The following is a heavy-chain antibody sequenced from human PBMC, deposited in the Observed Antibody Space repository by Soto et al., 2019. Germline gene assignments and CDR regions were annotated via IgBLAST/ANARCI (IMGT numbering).Heavy chain of an antibody. D-gene: IGHD3-10*01. Sequence: QITLKESGPTLEKPTQTLTLTCTFSGFSLSTTGVGVGWIRQPPGKALEWLAVIYWDDDKRYSPSLKSRLTITKDTSKNQVVLRMTNMDPVDTATYYCAHTGDGSGSYFIDYWGQGTLVTVSS. CDR3: AHTGDGSGSYFIDY. V-gene: IGHV2-5*02. J-gene: IGHJ4*02. CDR1: GFSLSTTGVG. CDR2: IYWDDDK.